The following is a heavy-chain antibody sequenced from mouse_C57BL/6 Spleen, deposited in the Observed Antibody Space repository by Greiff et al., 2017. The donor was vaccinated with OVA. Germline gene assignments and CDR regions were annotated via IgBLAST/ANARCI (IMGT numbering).Heavy chain of an antibody. D-gene: IGHD1-1*01. CDR1: GYAFTNYL. Sequence: VQLQQSGAELVRPGTSVKVSCKASGYAFTNYLIEWVKQRPGQGLEWIGVINPGSGGTNYNEKFKGKATLTADKPSSTDYMQLSSLTSEDSAVYFCARGGASTVVNYFDYWGQGTTLTVSS. CDR2: INPGSGGT. V-gene: IGHV1-54*01. CDR3: ARGGASTVVNYFDY. J-gene: IGHJ2*01.